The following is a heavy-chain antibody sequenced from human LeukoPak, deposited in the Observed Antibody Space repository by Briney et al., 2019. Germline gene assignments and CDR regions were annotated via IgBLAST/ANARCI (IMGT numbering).Heavy chain of an antibody. Sequence: GGSLKLSCAASGFTFSGSAMHWVRQASGKGLEWVGRIRSKANSYATAYAASVKGRFTISRDDSKNTAYLQMNSLKTEDTAVYYCTFYGSGSYYDYWGQGTLVTVST. D-gene: IGHD3-10*01. J-gene: IGHJ4*02. CDR1: GFTFSGSA. V-gene: IGHV3-73*01. CDR2: IRSKANSYAT. CDR3: TFYGSGSYYDY.